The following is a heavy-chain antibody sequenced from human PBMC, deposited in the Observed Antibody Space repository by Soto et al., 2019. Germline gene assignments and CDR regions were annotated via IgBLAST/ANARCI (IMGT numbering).Heavy chain of an antibody. CDR3: ARDLSLLGYRISTSCYALGYYGMDV. Sequence: ASVKVSCKASGYTFTSYYMHWVRQAPGQGLEWMGIINPSGGSTSYAQKFQGRVTMTRDTSTSTVYMELSSLRSDDTAVYYCARDLSLLGYRISTSCYALGYYGMDVWGQGTTVTVSS. CDR1: GYTFTSYY. J-gene: IGHJ6*02. D-gene: IGHD2-2*01. CDR2: INPSGGST. V-gene: IGHV1-46*01.